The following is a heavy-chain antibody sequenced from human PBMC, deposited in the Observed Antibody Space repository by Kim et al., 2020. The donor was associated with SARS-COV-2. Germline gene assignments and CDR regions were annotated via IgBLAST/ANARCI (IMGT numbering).Heavy chain of an antibody. CDR3: ARERDCSGGSCYNWFDP. CDR1: GGSISSYY. D-gene: IGHD2-15*01. V-gene: IGHV4-59*01. Sequence: SETLSLTCTVSGGSISSYYWSWIRQPPGNGLEWIGYIYYSGSTNYNPSLKSRVTISVDTSKNQFSLKLSSVTAADTAVYYCARERDCSGGSCYNWFDPWGQGTLVTVSS. CDR2: IYYSGST. J-gene: IGHJ5*02.